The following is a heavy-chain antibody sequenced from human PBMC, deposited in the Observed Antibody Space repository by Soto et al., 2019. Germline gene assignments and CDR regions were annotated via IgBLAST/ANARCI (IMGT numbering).Heavy chain of an antibody. J-gene: IGHJ6*02. Sequence: ASVKVSCKASGDTFTSYYMHWVRQAPGQGLEWMGIINPSGDTSYAQKFQGRVTMTRDTSTSTVYMELSSLRSEDTAVYYCAASRRGYYYYYGMDVWGQGTTVTVSS. V-gene: IGHV1-46*01. CDR2: INPSGDT. CDR1: GDTFTSYY. CDR3: AASRRGYYYYYGMDV.